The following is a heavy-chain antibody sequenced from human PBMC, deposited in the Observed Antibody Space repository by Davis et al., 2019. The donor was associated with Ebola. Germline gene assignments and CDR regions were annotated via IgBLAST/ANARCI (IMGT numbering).Heavy chain of an antibody. J-gene: IGHJ4*02. CDR3: ASAYDSSGYYSLDY. V-gene: IGHV4-30-4*01. CDR2: IYYSEST. CDR1: GGSISSGDYY. D-gene: IGHD3-22*01. Sequence: MPSETLSLTCTVSGGSISSGDYYWSWIRQPPGKGLEWIGYIYYSESTYYNPSLKSRVTISVDTSKNQFSLKLSSVTAADTAVYYCASAYDSSGYYSLDYWGQGTLVTVSS.